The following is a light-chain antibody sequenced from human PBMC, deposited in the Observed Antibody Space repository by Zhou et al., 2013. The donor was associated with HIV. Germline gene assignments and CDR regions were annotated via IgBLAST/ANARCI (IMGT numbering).Light chain of an antibody. CDR2: DTS. V-gene: IGKV1-5*01. J-gene: IGKJ4*01. CDR3: QQYKSFLLS. CDR1: ETVGRS. Sequence: IQMTQSPSIVSASLGVRVTITCRANETVGRSLAWYQQKRGKAPTLVIYDTSILDKGVPSRFAGSGSGTEFILTITSLQPDDLGTYFCQQYKSFLLSFGGGTKVE.